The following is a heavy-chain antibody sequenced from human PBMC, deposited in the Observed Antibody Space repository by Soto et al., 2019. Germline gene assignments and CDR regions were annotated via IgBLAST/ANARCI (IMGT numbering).Heavy chain of an antibody. D-gene: IGHD1-1*01. J-gene: IGHJ3*02. CDR2: IYQSGST. CDR1: GTYS. CDR3: ARNTGHNAFDI. V-gene: IGHV4-30-2*01. Sequence: PSETLSLTCAVSGTYSWSWIRQPPGKGLEWIGCIYQSGSTYYNPSLKSRLNISLDRSKNHFSLTLSSVTAADTAVYYCARNTGHNAFDIWGQGTMVTVSS.